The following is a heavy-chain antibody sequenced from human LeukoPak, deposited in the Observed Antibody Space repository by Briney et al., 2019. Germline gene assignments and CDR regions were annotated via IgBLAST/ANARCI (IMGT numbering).Heavy chain of an antibody. J-gene: IGHJ2*01. D-gene: IGHD2-2*01. Sequence: SQTLSLTCTVSGDSISSGGYYWSWIRRHPGKGLEWIGYIYYSDSTYYNPSLKSRVTISLDTSKTQFSLKLSSVTAADTAVYYCARDQEYPLLCGDWYFDLWGRGTLVTVSS. CDR1: GDSISSGGYY. V-gene: IGHV4-31*03. CDR3: ARDQEYPLLCGDWYFDL. CDR2: IYYSDST.